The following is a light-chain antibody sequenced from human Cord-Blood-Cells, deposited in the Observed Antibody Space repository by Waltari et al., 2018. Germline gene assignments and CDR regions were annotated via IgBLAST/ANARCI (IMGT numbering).Light chain of an antibody. CDR3: QQSYSTPYT. V-gene: IGKV1-39*01. CDR2: AAS. Sequence: DIQLTQPPSPLSASVGNRVTTTCRASQSISSYLNWYQQKPGKAPKLLIYAASSLQSGVPSRFSGSGSGTDFTLTISSLQTEDFATYYCQQSYSTPYTFGQGTKLEIK. CDR1: QSISSY. J-gene: IGKJ2*01.